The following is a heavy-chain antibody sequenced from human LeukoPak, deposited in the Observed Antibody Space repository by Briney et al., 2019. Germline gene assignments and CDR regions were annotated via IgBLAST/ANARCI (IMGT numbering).Heavy chain of an antibody. D-gene: IGHD3-9*01. CDR1: GGTFSSYA. V-gene: IGHV1-69*13. CDR2: IIPIFGTA. J-gene: IGHJ4*02. Sequence: SVKVSCKASGGTFSSYAISWVRQAPGQGLEWMGGIIPIFGTANYAQKFQGRVTITADESTSTAYMELSSLRSEDTAVYYCARTKSDYDILTGPRPYYFDYWGQGTLVTVSS. CDR3: ARTKSDYDILTGPRPYYFDY.